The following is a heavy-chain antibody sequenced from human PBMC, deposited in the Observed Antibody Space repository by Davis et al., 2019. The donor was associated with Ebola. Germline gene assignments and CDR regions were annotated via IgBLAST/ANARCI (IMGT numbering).Heavy chain of an antibody. J-gene: IGHJ6*04. D-gene: IGHD3-3*01. CDR2: IYYSGST. CDR1: GGSISSGGYY. CDR3: ARKITYYDFWSPRGYGMDV. V-gene: IGHV4-61*08. Sequence: SETLSLTCAVSGGSISSGGYYWSWIRQPPGKGLEWIGYIYYSGSTNYNPSLKSRVTISVDTSKNQFSLKLSSVTAADTAVYYCARKITYYDFWSPRGYGMDVWGKGTTVTVSS.